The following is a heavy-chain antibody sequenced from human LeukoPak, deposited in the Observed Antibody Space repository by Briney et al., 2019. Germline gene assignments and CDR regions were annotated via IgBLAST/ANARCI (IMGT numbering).Heavy chain of an antibody. CDR3: ARGLAAAGTGRAD. Sequence: GGSLRLSCAASGFTFSSYGMHWVRQAPGKGLEWVAFIRYDGSNKYYADSVKGRFTISRDNAKNSLYLQMNSLRAEDTAVYYCARGLAAAGTGRADWGQGTLVTVSS. J-gene: IGHJ4*02. CDR1: GFTFSSYG. CDR2: IRYDGSNK. V-gene: IGHV3-30*02. D-gene: IGHD6-13*01.